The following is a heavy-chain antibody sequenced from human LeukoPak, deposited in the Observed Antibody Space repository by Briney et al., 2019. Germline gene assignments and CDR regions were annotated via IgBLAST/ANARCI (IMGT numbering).Heavy chain of an antibody. J-gene: IGHJ3*02. CDR3: ARVGHSSSAGGDAFDI. CDR2: IYHSGST. Sequence: PSETLSLTCTVSGGSISSGGYYWSWIRQPPGKGLEWIGYIYHSGSTYYNPSLKSRVTISVDRSKNQFSLKLSSVTAADTAVYYCARVGHSSSAGGDAFDIWGQGTMVTVSS. D-gene: IGHD6-6*01. V-gene: IGHV4-30-2*01. CDR1: GGSISSGGYY.